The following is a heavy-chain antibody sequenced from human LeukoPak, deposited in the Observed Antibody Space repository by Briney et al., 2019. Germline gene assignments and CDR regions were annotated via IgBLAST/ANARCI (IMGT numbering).Heavy chain of an antibody. V-gene: IGHV3-23*01. J-gene: IGHJ4*02. D-gene: IGHD1-26*01. CDR3: TRGDSGSYFDY. CDR1: GFTFSSCA. Sequence: GGSLRLSCAASGFTFSSCAMIWDRQAPGKGLEWVSGISGSGGITHYADSVRGRFTISRDNSKNTAYLQMNSLKTEDTAVYYCTRGDSGSYFDYWGQGTLVTVSS. CDR2: ISGSGGIT.